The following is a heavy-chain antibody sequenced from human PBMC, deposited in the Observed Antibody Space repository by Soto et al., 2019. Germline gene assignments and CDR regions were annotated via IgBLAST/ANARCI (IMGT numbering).Heavy chain of an antibody. CDR3: ARGGREVPRIPYDP. CDR1: GYTFSDYY. D-gene: IGHD3-16*01. CDR2: INPNVGGT. V-gene: IGHV1-2*02. Sequence: QVQLVQSGAEVKKPGASVYVSCKASGYTFSDYYVHWVRQAPGQGLEWMGWINPNVGGTNYARKVKGRVTMTMDTSIRPVYMKLTRLSPDDTAIYYCARGGREVPRIPYDPWGQGTRVTVSS. J-gene: IGHJ5*02.